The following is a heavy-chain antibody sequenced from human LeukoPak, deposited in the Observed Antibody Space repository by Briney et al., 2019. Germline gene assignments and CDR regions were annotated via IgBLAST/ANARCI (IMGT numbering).Heavy chain of an antibody. J-gene: IGHJ6*02. V-gene: IGHV3-7*01. CDR2: IKQDGSEK. CDR1: GFTFSSYW. CDR3: ARDLVGMGMDV. Sequence: PGGSLRLSCAASGFTFSSYWMTWVRQAPGKGLEWVANIKQDGSEKYYVDSVKGRFTISRDNAKNSLYLQMNSLRAADTAMYYCARDLVGMGMDVWGQGTTVTVSS. D-gene: IGHD2-8*02.